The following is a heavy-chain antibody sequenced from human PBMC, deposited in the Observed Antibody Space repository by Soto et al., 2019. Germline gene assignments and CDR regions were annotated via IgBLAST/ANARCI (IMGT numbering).Heavy chain of an antibody. J-gene: IGHJ4*02. CDR3: ARGSVIVVAQAFDY. V-gene: IGHV3-33*01. CDR1: GFTFSSYG. Sequence: GGSLRLSCAASGFTFSSYGMHWVRQAPGKGLEWVAVIWYDGSNKYYADSVKGRFTISRDNSKNTLYLQMNSLRAEDTAVYYCARGSVIVVAQAFDYWGQGTLVTVSS. CDR2: IWYDGSNK. D-gene: IGHD2-21*01.